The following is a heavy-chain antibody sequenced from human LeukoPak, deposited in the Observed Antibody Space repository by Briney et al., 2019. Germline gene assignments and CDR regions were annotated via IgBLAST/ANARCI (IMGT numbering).Heavy chain of an antibody. D-gene: IGHD6-13*01. CDR3: ARGNSSSWYENWFDP. CDR2: ISSSSSTI. J-gene: IGHJ5*02. Sequence: PGGSLRLSCAASGFTFSSYSMNWVRQAPGKGLEWVSYISSSSSTIYYADSVKGRFTISRDNAKNSLYLQMNSLRAEDTAVYYCARGNSSSWYENWFDPWGQGTLVTVSS. CDR1: GFTFSSYS. V-gene: IGHV3-48*01.